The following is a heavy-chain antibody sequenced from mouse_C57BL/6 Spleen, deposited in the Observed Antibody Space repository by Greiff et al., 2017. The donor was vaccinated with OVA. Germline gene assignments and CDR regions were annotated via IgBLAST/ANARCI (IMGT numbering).Heavy chain of an antibody. J-gene: IGHJ4*01. Sequence: EVKLMESGGGLVQPKGSLKLSCAASGFSFNTYAMNWVRQAPGKGLEWVARIRSKSNNYATYYADSVKDRFTISRDDSESMLYLQMNNLKTEDTAMYYCVREVYYSYAMDYWGQGTSVTVSS. CDR2: IRSKSNNYAT. CDR1: GFSFNTYA. V-gene: IGHV10-1*01. D-gene: IGHD1-1*01. CDR3: VREVYYSYAMDY.